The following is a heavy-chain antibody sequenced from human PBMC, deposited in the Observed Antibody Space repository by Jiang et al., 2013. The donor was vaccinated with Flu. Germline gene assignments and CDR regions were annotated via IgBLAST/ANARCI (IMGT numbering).Heavy chain of an antibody. J-gene: IGHJ5*02. V-gene: IGHV4-30-4*01. CDR2: IYYSGST. CDR1: GGSISSGDYY. Sequence: TLSLTCTVSGGSISSGDYYWSWIRQPPGKGLEWIGYIYYSGSTYYNPSLKSRVTISVDTSKNQFSLKLSSVTAADTAVYYCARDSGNPHENWFDPWGQGTLVTVSS. D-gene: IGHD4-23*01. CDR3: ARDSGNPHENWFDP.